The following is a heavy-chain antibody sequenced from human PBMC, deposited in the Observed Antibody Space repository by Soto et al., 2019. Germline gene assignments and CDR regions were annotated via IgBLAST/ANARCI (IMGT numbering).Heavy chain of an antibody. CDR1: GFTFSTAW. J-gene: IGHJ4*02. CDR2: IKSKTDGGTT. CDR3: TTDAVPASRIDY. D-gene: IGHD2-2*01. Sequence: EVQLVESGGGLVKPGGSLRLSCAASGFTFSTAWMSWVRQAPGKGLEWVGRIKSKTDGGTTDYAAPVNGRFTISSDDSKNTLYLQMNSLKTEDTAVDYCTTDAVPASRIDYWGQGTLVTVSS. V-gene: IGHV3-15*01.